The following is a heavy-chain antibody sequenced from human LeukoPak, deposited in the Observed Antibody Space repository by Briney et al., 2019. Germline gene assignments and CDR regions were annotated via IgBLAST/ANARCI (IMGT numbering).Heavy chain of an antibody. CDR2: ISGSGDNT. CDR1: GFTFSSYA. V-gene: IGHV3-23*01. D-gene: IGHD6-13*01. Sequence: PGGSLRLSCAASGFTFSSYAMSWVRQVPGKGLEWVSVISGSGDNTYYADSVKGRFTISRDSSKNMLYLQMNSLRAEDTAVYYCAKWKYSNPGIDDYWGQGTLVTVSS. J-gene: IGHJ4*02. CDR3: AKWKYSNPGIDDY.